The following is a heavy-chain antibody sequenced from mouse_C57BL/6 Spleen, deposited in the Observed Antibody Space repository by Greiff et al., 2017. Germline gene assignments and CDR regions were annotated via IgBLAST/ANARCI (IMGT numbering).Heavy chain of an antibody. Sequence: EVKLQQSGPELVKPGASVKISCKASGYTFTDYYMNWVKQSHGKSLEWIGDINPNNGGTSYNQKFKGKATLTVDKSSSTAYMELRSLTSEDSAVYYCASGLGGFDYWGQGTTLTVSS. CDR2: INPNNGGT. V-gene: IGHV1-26*01. J-gene: IGHJ2*01. CDR3: ASGLGGFDY. D-gene: IGHD4-1*01. CDR1: GYTFTDYY.